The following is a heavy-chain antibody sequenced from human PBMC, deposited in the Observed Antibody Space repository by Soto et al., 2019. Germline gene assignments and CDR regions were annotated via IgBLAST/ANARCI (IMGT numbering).Heavy chain of an antibody. CDR1: GYTFTNYD. D-gene: IGHD2-2*01. CDR3: ARGGRYCTTTSCYPPALFPYGMDV. CDR2: INPDSDNT. J-gene: IGHJ6*02. V-gene: IGHV1-8*01. Sequence: QVQLVQSGAEVKKPGASVKVSCETSGYTFTNYDINWVRQAAGQGLEWMGWINPDSDNTGYAQKFQGRVTMTRDTSISTADMELNSLRSEDTAVYDCARGGRYCTTTSCYPPALFPYGMDVWGQGTTVTVSS.